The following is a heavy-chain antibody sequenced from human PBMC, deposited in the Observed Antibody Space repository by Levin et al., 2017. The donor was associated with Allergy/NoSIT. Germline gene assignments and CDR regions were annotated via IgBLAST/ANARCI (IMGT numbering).Heavy chain of an antibody. J-gene: IGHJ6*02. CDR3: ARGATATTNYYYGLDV. CDR2: TRNKAKGYTT. D-gene: IGHD6-25*01. V-gene: IGHV3-72*01. Sequence: QPGGSLRLSCAASGFTFSDHYMDWVRQAPGKGLEWVGRTRNKAKGYTTEYATSVRGRFSISRDDSKNSLYLQMNSLKTEDTAVYYCARGATATTNYYYGLDVWGQGTTVTVSS. CDR1: GFTFSDHY.